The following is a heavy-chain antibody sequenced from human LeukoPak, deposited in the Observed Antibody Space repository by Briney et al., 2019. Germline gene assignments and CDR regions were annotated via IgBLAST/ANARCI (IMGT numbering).Heavy chain of an antibody. V-gene: IGHV3-30-3*01. CDR1: GFTFSSYA. CDR2: ISYDGSNK. J-gene: IGHJ3*02. D-gene: IGHD3-10*01. Sequence: GRSLRLSCAASGFTFSSYAMHWVRQAPGKGLEWVAVISYDGSNKYYADSVKGRFTISRDNSKNTLYLQMNSLRAEDTAVYYCARVAPFGSAEAFDIWGQGTMVTVSS. CDR3: ARVAPFGSAEAFDI.